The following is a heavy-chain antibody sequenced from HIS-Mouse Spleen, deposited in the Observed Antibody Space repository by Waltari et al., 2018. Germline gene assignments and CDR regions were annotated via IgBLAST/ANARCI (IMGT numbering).Heavy chain of an antibody. CDR1: GYSISSGYY. Sequence: QVQLQESGPGLVKPSETLSLTCTVSGYSISSGYYWGWIRQPPGKGLEWIGGIYHSGSTYYNPSLKSRVTISVDTSKNQFSLKLSSVTAADTAVYYCAREPHLQLELAFDIWGQGTMVTVSS. V-gene: IGHV4-38-2*02. CDR3: AREPHLQLELAFDI. CDR2: IYHSGST. D-gene: IGHD1-1*01. J-gene: IGHJ3*02.